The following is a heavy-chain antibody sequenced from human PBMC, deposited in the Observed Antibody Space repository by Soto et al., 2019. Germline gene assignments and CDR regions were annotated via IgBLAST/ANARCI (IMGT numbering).Heavy chain of an antibody. D-gene: IGHD2-2*01. J-gene: IGHJ5*02. CDR1: GYTFTSYA. V-gene: IGHV1-3*01. CDR3: ARVVVPAAWVNWFDP. CDR2: INAGNGNT. Sequence: QVQLVQSGAEVKKPGASVKVSCKASGYTFTSYAMHWVRQAPGQRREWMGWINAGNGNTKYSQKFQGRVTITRDTSASTAYMELSSLRSEDTAVYYCARVVVPAAWVNWFDPWGQGTLVTVSS.